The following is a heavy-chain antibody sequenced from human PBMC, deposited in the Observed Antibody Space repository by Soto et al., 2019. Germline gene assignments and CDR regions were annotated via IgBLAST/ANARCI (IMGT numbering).Heavy chain of an antibody. CDR3: ARGGAMGVDY. J-gene: IGHJ4*02. CDR2: IYFDGITT. CDR1: GFNFRNYA. D-gene: IGHD1-26*01. Sequence: EEQLLESGGGSVQPGGSLRLSCTASGFNFRNYAMSWVRQAPGKGLEWVSRIYFDGITTNYADSVKGRLTVSRDNAKNTVYLHVNTLRDEDTAVYYCARGGAMGVDYWGQGTLVTVSS. V-gene: IGHV3-74*02.